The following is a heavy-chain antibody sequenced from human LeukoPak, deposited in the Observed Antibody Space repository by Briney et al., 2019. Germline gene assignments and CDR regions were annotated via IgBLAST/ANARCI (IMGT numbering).Heavy chain of an antibody. D-gene: IGHD3-22*01. CDR3: ARGSTYYDSSGQVPFDY. Sequence: LSLTRAVYGGSFSGYYWSWIRQPPGKGLEWGSYISGSSSTIYYADSVKGRFTISRDNGKNTLYLQMNSLRAEDTAVYYCARGSTYYDSSGQVPFDYWGQGTLVTVSS. J-gene: IGHJ4*02. CDR2: ISGSSSTI. V-gene: IGHV3-11*04. CDR1: GGSFSGYY.